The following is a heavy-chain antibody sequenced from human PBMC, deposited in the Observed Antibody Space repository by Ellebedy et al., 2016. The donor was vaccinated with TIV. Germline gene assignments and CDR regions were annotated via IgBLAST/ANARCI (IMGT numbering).Heavy chain of an antibody. D-gene: IGHD2-15*01. V-gene: IGHV3-48*04. CDR3: ARFHCSGGSCTLDY. J-gene: IGHJ4*02. CDR2: ISSSSSTI. CDR1: GFTFSSYS. Sequence: GGSLRLSXAASGFTFSSYSMNWVRQAPGKGLEWVSYISSSSSTIYYADSVKGRFTISRDNAKNSLYLQMNSLRAEDTAVYYCARFHCSGGSCTLDYWGQGTLVTVSS.